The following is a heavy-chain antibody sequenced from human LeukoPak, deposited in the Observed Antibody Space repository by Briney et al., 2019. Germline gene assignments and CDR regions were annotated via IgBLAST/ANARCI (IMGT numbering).Heavy chain of an antibody. CDR2: IQYSGST. D-gene: IGHD6-19*01. V-gene: IGHV4-39*01. CDR3: ARLSSGSDY. Sequence: SETLSLTCTVSGGSITSSLYYWAWIRQTPGEGLEWIGTIQYSGSTYYNPSLRSRVTISADTSKNQFSLRLNSVTAADTAVYYCARLSSGSDYWGQGTLVTVSS. CDR1: GGSITSSLYY. J-gene: IGHJ4*02.